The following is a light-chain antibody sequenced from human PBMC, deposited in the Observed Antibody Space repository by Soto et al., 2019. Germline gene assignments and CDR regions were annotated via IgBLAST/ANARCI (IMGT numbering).Light chain of an antibody. Sequence: QSARTQPASVSGSPGQSITISCTGTSSDVGGYKYVSWYQQDPGKAPKLMIYEVSNRPSGVSTRFSGSKSGNTASLTISGLQAEDEADHYCSSYTSSGTGGYFFGTGTKLTVL. CDR1: SSDVGGYKY. J-gene: IGLJ1*01. V-gene: IGLV2-14*01. CDR3: SSYTSSGTGGYF. CDR2: EVS.